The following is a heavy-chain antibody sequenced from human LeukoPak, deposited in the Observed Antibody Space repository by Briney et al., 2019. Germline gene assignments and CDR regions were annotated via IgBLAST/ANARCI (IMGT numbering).Heavy chain of an antibody. Sequence: KPSETLSLTCAVYGGSFSGYYWSSIRQPPVKGLKWIGEINHSGSTNYNPSLKSRVTISVDTSKNQFSLKLSSVTAADTAVYYCARLHGYSSSWYVDYFDYWGQGTLVTVSS. V-gene: IGHV4-34*01. CDR3: ARLHGYSSSWYVDYFDY. D-gene: IGHD6-13*01. CDR1: GGSFSGYY. J-gene: IGHJ4*02. CDR2: INHSGST.